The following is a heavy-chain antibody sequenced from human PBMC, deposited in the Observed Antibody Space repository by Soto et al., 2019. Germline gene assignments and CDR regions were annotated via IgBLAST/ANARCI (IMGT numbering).Heavy chain of an antibody. CDR3: ARVFGFGGMDV. CDR2: IYYRGST. J-gene: IGHJ6*02. V-gene: IGHV4-31*03. D-gene: IGHD3-10*01. Sequence: SETLSLTCTVSRSSISSGGYYWSWIRQHPGKGLEWIGYIYYRGSTYYNPSLKSRVTISVDTSKNQFSLKLSSVTAADTAVYYCARVFGFGGMDVWGQGTTVT. CDR1: RSSISSGGYY.